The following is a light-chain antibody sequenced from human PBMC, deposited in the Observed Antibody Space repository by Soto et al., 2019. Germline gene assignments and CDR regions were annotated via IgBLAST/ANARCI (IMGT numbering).Light chain of an antibody. J-gene: IGKJ2*01. CDR3: QQRGNWPRA. CDR1: QSVSSY. CDR2: DAS. V-gene: IGKV3-11*01. Sequence: EIVLTQSPATLSLSPGERATLSCRASQSVSSYLAWYQQKPGQAPRLLIYDASNRATGIPARFSGSGSGTDFTLTISSLEPEDVVVYYCQQRGNWPRAFGQGTMLEIK.